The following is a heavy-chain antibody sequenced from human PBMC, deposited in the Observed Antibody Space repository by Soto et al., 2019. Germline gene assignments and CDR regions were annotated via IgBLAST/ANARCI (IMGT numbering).Heavy chain of an antibody. Sequence: EVQLVESGGGLVQPGGSPRLSCAASGFTFSSYSMNWVRQAPGKGLEWVSCISSSSSTIYYADSVKGRFTISRDNAKNSLYLQRNSLRDEDTAVYYCAREGGSLNWFDPWGQGTLVTVSS. CDR1: GFTFSSYS. V-gene: IGHV3-48*02. CDR2: ISSSSSTI. CDR3: AREGGSLNWFDP. J-gene: IGHJ5*02. D-gene: IGHD1-26*01.